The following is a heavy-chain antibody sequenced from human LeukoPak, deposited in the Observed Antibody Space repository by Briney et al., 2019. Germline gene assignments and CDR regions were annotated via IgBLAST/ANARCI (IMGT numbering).Heavy chain of an antibody. J-gene: IGHJ3*02. CDR3: ARERKLGIYAFDI. D-gene: IGHD3-16*01. V-gene: IGHV4-59*01. CDR1: GGSISSYY. Sequence: SETLSLTCTVSGGSISSYYWCWIWQPPGKGLEWIGYIYYSGSTNYNPSLKSRVTISVDTSKNQFSLKLSSVTAADTAVYYCARERKLGIYAFDIWGQGTMVTVSS. CDR2: IYYSGST.